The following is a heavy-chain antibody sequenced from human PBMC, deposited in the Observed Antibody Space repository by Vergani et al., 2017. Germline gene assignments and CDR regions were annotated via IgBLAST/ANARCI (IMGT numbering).Heavy chain of an antibody. J-gene: IGHJ6*03. Sequence: QVQLVQSGAEVKKPGSSVKVSCKASGGTFSSYAISWVRQAPGQGLEWMGGIIPIFGTANYAQKFQGRVTITADESTSTAYMELSSLRSEDTAVYYCARRSSSSPYNYYYYYYYMDVWGKGSTVTVSS. CDR2: IIPIFGTA. V-gene: IGHV1-69*01. D-gene: IGHD6-6*01. CDR1: GGTFSSYA. CDR3: ARRSSSSPYNYYYYYYYMDV.